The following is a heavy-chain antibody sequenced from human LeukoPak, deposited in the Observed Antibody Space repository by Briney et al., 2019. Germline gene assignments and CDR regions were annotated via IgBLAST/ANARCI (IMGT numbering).Heavy chain of an antibody. D-gene: IGHD6-6*01. CDR2: IKQDGSEK. J-gene: IGHJ6*03. CDR1: GFTFSSYW. V-gene: IGHV3-7*01. CDR3: ARDRGSSSTFYSYMDV. Sequence: GGTLRLSCAASGFTFSSYWMSWVRQAPGKGLEWVANIKQDGSEKYYADAVKGRFTIPRDNDKPSLSLQMNSLRAEDTAVYYCARDRGSSSTFYSYMDVWGKGTTVTVSS.